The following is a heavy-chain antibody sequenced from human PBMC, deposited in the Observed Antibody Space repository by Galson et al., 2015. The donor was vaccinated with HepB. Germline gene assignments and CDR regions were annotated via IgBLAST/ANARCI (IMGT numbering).Heavy chain of an antibody. D-gene: IGHD3-9*01. Sequence: CLRLSCAASGFTFRRYDMNWVRQAPGTGLEWVASISSSSISIHSGDSVRGRFTISRDNARDYLILQMDRLRVDDTAIYYCARDYDVLTGGMDSWGPGTVVTVSS. CDR1: GFTFRRYD. V-gene: IGHV3-21*06. CDR3: ARDYDVLTGGMDS. CDR2: ISSSSISI. J-gene: IGHJ4*02.